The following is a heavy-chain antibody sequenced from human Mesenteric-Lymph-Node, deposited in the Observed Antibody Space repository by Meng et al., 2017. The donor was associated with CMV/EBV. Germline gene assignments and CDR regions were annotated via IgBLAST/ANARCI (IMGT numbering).Heavy chain of an antibody. V-gene: IGHV1-46*01. CDR1: GYSFTDFD. CDR3: ARDKVWSTFRSHSPADAHTPAPVYHHYAMDV. D-gene: IGHD2-21*01. Sequence: ASVKVSCKASGYSFTDFDIHWLRQAPGQGLEWLGQVNPRSGRTTYAQQFQDRISMTRDTSTTTIYMYLRGLRSDDSAVYFCARDKVWSTFRSHSPADAHTPAPVYHHYAMDVWGQGTTVTVSS. CDR2: VNPRSGRT. J-gene: IGHJ6*02.